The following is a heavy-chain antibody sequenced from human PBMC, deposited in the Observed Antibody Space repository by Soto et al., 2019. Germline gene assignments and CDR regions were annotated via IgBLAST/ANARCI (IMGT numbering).Heavy chain of an antibody. V-gene: IGHV1-69*13. CDR1: GGTFSSYA. CDR3: ARSTGHCSGDSCYGGRWFDP. Sequence: SVKVSCKASGGTFSSYASSWVRQAPGQGLEWMGGLIPLFGAPNYAQNFQGRVTITADESTSTAYMELSSLKSEDTALYYCARSTGHCSGDSCYGGRWFDPWGQGTLVTVSS. D-gene: IGHD2-15*01. CDR2: LIPLFGAP. J-gene: IGHJ5*02.